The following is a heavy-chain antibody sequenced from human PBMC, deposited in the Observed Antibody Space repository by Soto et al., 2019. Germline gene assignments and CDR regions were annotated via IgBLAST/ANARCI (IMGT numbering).Heavy chain of an antibody. D-gene: IGHD3-10*01. V-gene: IGHV3-23*01. J-gene: IGHJ4*02. CDR2: ISGSGGST. CDR3: AKSLFRNDYDGSGSYSYPFDY. CDR1: GFTFSSYA. Sequence: GGSLRLSCAASGFTFSSYAMSWVRQAPGKGLEWVSAISGSGGSTYYADSVKGRFTISRDNSKNTLYLQMNSLRAEDTAVYYCAKSLFRNDYDGSGSYSYPFDYWGQGTLVTVSS.